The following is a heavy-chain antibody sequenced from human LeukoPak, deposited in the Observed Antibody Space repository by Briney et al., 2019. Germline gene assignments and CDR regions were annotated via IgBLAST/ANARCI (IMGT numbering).Heavy chain of an antibody. CDR3: ARGMTKIDY. D-gene: IGHD4-11*01. V-gene: IGHV4-39*07. Sequence: SETLSLTCSVSGGSIGRGSYYWGWIRQSPGKGLEWIGSIYYSGSTNYNPSLKSRVTISVDTSKNQFSLKLSSVTAADTAVYYCARGMTKIDYWGQGTLVTVSS. CDR2: IYYSGST. J-gene: IGHJ4*02. CDR1: GGSIGRGSYY.